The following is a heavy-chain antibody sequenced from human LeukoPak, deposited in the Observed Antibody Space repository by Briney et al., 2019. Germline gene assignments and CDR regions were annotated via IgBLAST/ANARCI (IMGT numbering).Heavy chain of an antibody. J-gene: IGHJ3*02. CDR2: IIPIFGTA. V-gene: IGHV1-69*13. Sequence: ASMKVSCKASGGTFSSYAISWVRQAPGQGLEWMGGIIPIFGTANYAQKFQGRVTITADESTSTAYMELSSLRSEDTAVYYCARAPVYGDYSGNAFDIWGQGTMVTVSS. CDR3: ARAPVYGDYSGNAFDI. D-gene: IGHD4-17*01. CDR1: GGTFSSYA.